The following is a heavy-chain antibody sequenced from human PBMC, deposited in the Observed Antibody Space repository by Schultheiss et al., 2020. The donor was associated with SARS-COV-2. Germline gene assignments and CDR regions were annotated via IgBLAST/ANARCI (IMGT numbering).Heavy chain of an antibody. V-gene: IGHV4-38-2*02. CDR1: GGSISSGYY. CDR3: ARERYYYGSGSYYNPPDY. D-gene: IGHD3-10*01. Sequence: SETLSLTCTVSGGSISSGYYWGWIRQPPGKGLEWIGSIYHSGSTNYNPSLKSRVTISVDTSKNQFSLKLSSVTAADTAVYYCARERYYYGSGSYYNPPDYWGQGTLVTVSS. CDR2: IYHSGST. J-gene: IGHJ4*02.